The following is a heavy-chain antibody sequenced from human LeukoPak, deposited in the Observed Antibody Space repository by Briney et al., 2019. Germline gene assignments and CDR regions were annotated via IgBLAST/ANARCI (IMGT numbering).Heavy chain of an antibody. CDR1: GFTFSDYY. CDR3: ARYYYDSSGYHYFDY. J-gene: IGHJ4*02. D-gene: IGHD3-22*01. CDR2: ISSSGSTI. V-gene: IGHV3-11*01. Sequence: GGSLRLSCAASGFTFSDYYMSWIRQAPGKGLEWVSYISSSGSTIYYADSVKGRFTISRDNAKNSLYLQMNSLRAEDTAVYYCARYYYDSSGYHYFDYWGQGTLVTVSS.